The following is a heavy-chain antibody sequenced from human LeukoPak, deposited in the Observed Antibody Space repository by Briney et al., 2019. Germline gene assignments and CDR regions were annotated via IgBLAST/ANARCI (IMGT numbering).Heavy chain of an antibody. CDR1: GGSISSSNW. D-gene: IGHD6-13*01. CDR3: ARDHVQYSSSWYAYYYGMDV. CDR2: IYHSGST. Sequence: PSETLSLTCAVSGGSISSSNWWSWVRQPPGKGLEWIGEIYHSGSTNYNPSLKSRVTISVDKSKNQFSLKLSSVTAADTAVYYCARDHVQYSSSWYAYYYGMDVWGQGTTDTVSS. J-gene: IGHJ6*02. V-gene: IGHV4-4*02.